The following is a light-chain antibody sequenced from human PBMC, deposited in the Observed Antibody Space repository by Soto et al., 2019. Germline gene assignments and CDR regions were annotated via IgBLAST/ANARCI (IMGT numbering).Light chain of an antibody. CDR1: QSVLYSSNNMNY. CDR2: WAS. V-gene: IGKV4-1*01. J-gene: IGKJ1*01. CDR3: QQYYSTPWT. Sequence: DVVLTQSPDSLAVSLGERATINCKSSQSVLYSSNNMNYLAWYQQKAGQPPKLLIYWASTRESGVPDRFGGSGSGTEFTLTISSLQAEDVAVYYCQQYYSTPWTFCQGTKVEIK.